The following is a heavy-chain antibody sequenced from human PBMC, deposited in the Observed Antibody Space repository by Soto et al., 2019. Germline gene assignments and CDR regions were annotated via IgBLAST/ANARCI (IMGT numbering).Heavy chain of an antibody. V-gene: IGHV3-23*01. D-gene: IGHD3-3*01. CDR1: GFTFSSYA. J-gene: IGHJ6*03. CDR3: ARGARLLRLLEWLFYYYYYMDV. CDR2: ISGSGGST. Sequence: GGSLRLSCAASGFTFSSYAMSWVRQAPGKGLEWVSAISGSGGSTYYADSVRGRSTLSRDNSKNTLYLQKTSLRAEDTAVYYCARGARLLRLLEWLFYYYYYMDVWGKGTTGTVSS.